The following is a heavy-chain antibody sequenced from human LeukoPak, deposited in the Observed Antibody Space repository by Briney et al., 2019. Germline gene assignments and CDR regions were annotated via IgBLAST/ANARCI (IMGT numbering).Heavy chain of an antibody. Sequence: GASVKVSCKASGYTFTGYYMHWVRQAPGQGLEWMGWINPNSGGTNYAQKFQGRVTMTRDTSISTAYMELSRLRSDDTAVYYCARASSGWFEEPDYWGQGTLVTVSS. J-gene: IGHJ4*02. CDR2: INPNSGGT. D-gene: IGHD6-19*01. CDR1: GYTFTGYY. CDR3: ARASSGWFEEPDY. V-gene: IGHV1-2*02.